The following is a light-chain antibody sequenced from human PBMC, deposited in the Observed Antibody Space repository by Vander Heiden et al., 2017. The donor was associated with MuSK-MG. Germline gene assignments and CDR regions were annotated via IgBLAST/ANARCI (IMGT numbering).Light chain of an antibody. CDR1: QDINNY. V-gene: IGKV1-9*01. CDR3: QQFMTDPLT. J-gene: IGKJ4*01. CDR2: AAS. Sequence: DIQLTQSPSFLSASVGDRVTIACRASQDINNYLAWYQKKPGEAPKLLIYAASTLRGGVPSRFSGSGSGTEFTLTISSLQSEDFATYYCQQFMTDPLTFGGGTMVEIK.